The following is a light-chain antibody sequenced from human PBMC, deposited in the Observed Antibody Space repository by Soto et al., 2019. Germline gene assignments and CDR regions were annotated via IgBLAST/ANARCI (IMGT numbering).Light chain of an antibody. Sequence: QSALTQPASVSGSPGQSITISCTGTSSDVGSFNLVSWYQHHPGKAPKLMIYEGSKRPSGVSDRFSGSKSGNTASLTISGLQAEDEADYYCCSYAGSSTYVVFGGGTKPPS. CDR3: CSYAGSSTYVV. CDR2: EGS. CDR1: SSDVGSFNL. J-gene: IGLJ2*01. V-gene: IGLV2-23*01.